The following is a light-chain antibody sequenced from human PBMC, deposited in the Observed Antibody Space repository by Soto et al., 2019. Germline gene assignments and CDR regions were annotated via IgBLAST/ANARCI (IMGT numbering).Light chain of an antibody. J-gene: IGKJ2*01. CDR2: GAS. CDR3: QQYGSSPVT. V-gene: IGKV3-20*01. Sequence: EIVLTQSPGTLSLSPGERATLSCRASQSVSSSYLAWYQQQPGQAPRLLIYGASSRATGIPDRFSGSGSGTDFTLTISRLEPEDFAVYYCQQYGSSPVTFGQGTKLEIK. CDR1: QSVSSSY.